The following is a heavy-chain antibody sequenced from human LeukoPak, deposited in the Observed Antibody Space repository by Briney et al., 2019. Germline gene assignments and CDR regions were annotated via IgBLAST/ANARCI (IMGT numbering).Heavy chain of an antibody. CDR1: GGSISNYY. CDR2: IYNSGST. CDR3: AGIVVAGSWYFDL. Sequence: PSETLSLTCTVSGGSISNYYWSWIRQPPGKRLEWIGYIYNSGSTNFNPSLKSRVTISVDTSKNQFPLNLSSVTAADTAMYYCAGIVVAGSWYFDLWGRGTLVTVSS. V-gene: IGHV4-59*08. J-gene: IGHJ2*01. D-gene: IGHD6-19*01.